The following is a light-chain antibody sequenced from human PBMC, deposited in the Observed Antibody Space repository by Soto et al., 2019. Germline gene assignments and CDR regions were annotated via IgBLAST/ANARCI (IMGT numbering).Light chain of an antibody. CDR2: LNSDGSH. V-gene: IGLV4-69*01. Sequence: QSVLTQSPSASASLGASVKLTCTLTSGHSSYAIAWHQQQPEKGPRYLMKLNSDGSHSKGDGIPDRFSGSNSGAERYLTISSLQSEDEADYYCQTWGTGIPVFGGGTKLTVL. CDR1: SGHSSYA. J-gene: IGLJ2*01. CDR3: QTWGTGIPV.